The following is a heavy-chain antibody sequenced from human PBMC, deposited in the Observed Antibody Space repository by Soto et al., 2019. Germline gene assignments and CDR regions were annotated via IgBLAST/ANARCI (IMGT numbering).Heavy chain of an antibody. D-gene: IGHD4-17*01. V-gene: IGHV4-39*01. Sequence: XGTLALTFTVSGGSISSSNWGGIRQPPGKGLEWIGTISYSGSTYYNPSLRSRVTISEDKSKNQFSLKLTSVTAADTAVYFCERLKDYGGTPFDYWGQGTLVTVSS. CDR2: ISYSGST. CDR1: GGSISSSN. J-gene: IGHJ4*02. CDR3: ERLKDYGGTPFDY.